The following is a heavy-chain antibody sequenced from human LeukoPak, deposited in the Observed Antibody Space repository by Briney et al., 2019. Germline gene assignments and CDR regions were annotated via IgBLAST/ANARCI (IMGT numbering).Heavy chain of an antibody. D-gene: IGHD4-17*01. Sequence: GGSLRLSCAASGFTFSTFSMNWVRQTPGKGLEWVSAISGSGSDIYYADSVKGRFTISRDNPKRSLYLQMNSLRAEDTAVYYCARDGGSHGAYPPRWGQGTVVTVS. CDR3: ARDGGSHGAYPPR. V-gene: IGHV3-21*01. CDR1: GFTFSTFS. J-gene: IGHJ4*02. CDR2: ISGSGSDI.